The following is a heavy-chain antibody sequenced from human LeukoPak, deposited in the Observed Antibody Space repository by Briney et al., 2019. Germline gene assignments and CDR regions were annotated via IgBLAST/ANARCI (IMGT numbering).Heavy chain of an antibody. D-gene: IGHD6-19*01. V-gene: IGHV1-18*01. Sequence: ASVKVSCKASGYTFTSYGISWVRQAPGQGLEWMGWISAYNGNTNYAQKLQGRVTMTTDTSTSTAYMELRSLRSDDTAVYYCARDPGPGTCELHSSALGYWGQGTLVTVSS. CDR3: ARDPGPGTCELHSSALGY. J-gene: IGHJ4*02. CDR2: ISAYNGNT. CDR1: GYTFTSYG.